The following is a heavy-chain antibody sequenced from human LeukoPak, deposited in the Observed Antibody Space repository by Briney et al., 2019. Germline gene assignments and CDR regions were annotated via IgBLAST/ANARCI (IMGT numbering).Heavy chain of an antibody. CDR1: GYTFTSYA. CDR3: ARLTSWSYYFDY. J-gene: IGHJ4*02. Sequence: ASVKVSCKASGYTFTSYAMHWVRQAPRQRLEWMGWINAGNGNTKYSQKFQGRVTITRDTSASTAYMELSSLRSEDTAVYYCARLTSWSYYFDYWGQGTLVTVSS. CDR2: INAGNGNT. D-gene: IGHD1-26*01. V-gene: IGHV1-3*01.